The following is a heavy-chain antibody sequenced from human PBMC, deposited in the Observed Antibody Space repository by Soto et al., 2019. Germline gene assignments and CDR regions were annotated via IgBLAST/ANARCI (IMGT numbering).Heavy chain of an antibody. CDR1: SGSFSGYY. Sequence: QVQLRQWGAGLLKPSETLSLTCAVYSGSFSGYYWSWIRQPPGKGLEWIGEINHSGSTNYNPSLESRVTRSVDTSNNQFSLRLSSVTAADTARYYCARGGGAYYIDGWVKGTTITVSS. CDR2: INHSGST. J-gene: IGHJ6*03. CDR3: ARGGGAYYIDG. V-gene: IGHV4-34*01. D-gene: IGHD3-16*01.